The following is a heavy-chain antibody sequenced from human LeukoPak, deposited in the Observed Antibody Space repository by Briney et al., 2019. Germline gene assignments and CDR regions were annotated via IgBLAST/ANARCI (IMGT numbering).Heavy chain of an antibody. CDR1: GFTFSDYY. Sequence: GGSLRLSCAASGFTFSDYYMTWIRQAPGKGLECVSYISSSSHYTNYPDSVKGQFTISRDNAKNSLYLQMNSLRAEDTAVYYCARVKVGTTNRFDYWGQGTLVTVSS. V-gene: IGHV3-11*05. CDR2: ISSSSHYT. CDR3: ARVKVGTTNRFDY. J-gene: IGHJ4*02. D-gene: IGHD1-26*01.